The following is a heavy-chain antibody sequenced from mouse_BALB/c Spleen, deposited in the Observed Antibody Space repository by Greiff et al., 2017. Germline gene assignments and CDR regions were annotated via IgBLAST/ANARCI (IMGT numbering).Heavy chain of an antibody. CDR1: GYSITSGYY. V-gene: IGHV3-6*02. J-gene: IGHJ4*01. Sequence: VQLQQSGPGLVKPSQSLSLTCSVTGYSITSGYYWNWIRQFPGNKLEWMGYISYDGSNNYNPYLKNRISITRDTSKNQFFLKLNSVTTEDTATYYCARHEVYAMDYWGQGTSVTVSS. CDR2: ISYDGSN. CDR3: ARHEVYAMDY.